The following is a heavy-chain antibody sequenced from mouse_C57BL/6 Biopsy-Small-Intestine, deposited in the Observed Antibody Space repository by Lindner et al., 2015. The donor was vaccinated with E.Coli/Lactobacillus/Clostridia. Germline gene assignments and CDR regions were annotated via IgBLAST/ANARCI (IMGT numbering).Heavy chain of an antibody. V-gene: IGHV1-55*01. D-gene: IGHD1-2*01. CDR1: GYIFTSYW. CDR2: IYPGSGSP. J-gene: IGHJ3*01. CDR3: AYFHYDEGFAY. Sequence: VQLQESGAELVKPGASVTMSCKASGYIFTSYWVTWVKRRPGHGLEWIGDIYPGSGSPNYNEKFKSKATLTVDTSSSTALMQLSSLTSEDSAVYYCAYFHYDEGFAYWGQGTLVTVSA.